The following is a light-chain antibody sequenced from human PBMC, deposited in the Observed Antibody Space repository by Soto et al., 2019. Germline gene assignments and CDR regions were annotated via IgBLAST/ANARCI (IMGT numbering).Light chain of an antibody. CDR2: GAS. Sequence: EIVMTQSPATLYVVTGERATLSCRASQSVSSNLAWYQHKPGQAPRLLTYGASTRATGIPARFSGSGSGTEFTLTISSLQPEDFAVYYCQQYYNWPRTFGQGTKVDI. CDR1: QSVSSN. J-gene: IGKJ1*01. V-gene: IGKV3-15*01. CDR3: QQYYNWPRT.